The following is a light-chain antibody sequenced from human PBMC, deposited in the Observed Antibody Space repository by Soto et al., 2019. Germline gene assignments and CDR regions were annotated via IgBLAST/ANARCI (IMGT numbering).Light chain of an antibody. CDR1: QTVSSN. CDR2: DAS. Sequence: EIVMTQSPATLSVSPGERATLSCRASQTVSSNVAWYQQKPGQAPGLLIYDASTRATGIPVRFRGSGSGTEFTLTISSLQSEDSAVYYCHQYNNWLALTFGGGTKVEIK. CDR3: HQYNNWLALT. J-gene: IGKJ4*01. V-gene: IGKV3-15*01.